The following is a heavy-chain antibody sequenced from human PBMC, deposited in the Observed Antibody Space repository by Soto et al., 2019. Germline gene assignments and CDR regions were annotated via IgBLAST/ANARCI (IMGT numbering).Heavy chain of an antibody. J-gene: IGHJ6*02. V-gene: IGHV4-4*07. D-gene: IGHD7-27*01. CDR3: AALPPKNWGWRHYYGMDV. CDR1: GGSISSYY. CDR2: IYASGGT. Sequence: SETLSLTCTVSGGSISSYYWSWIRQPAGKGLEWIGRIYASGGTNYNPSLKSRVTMSVDTSKNQFSLKLSSVTAADTAVYYCAALPPKNWGWRHYYGMDVWGQGTTVTVSS.